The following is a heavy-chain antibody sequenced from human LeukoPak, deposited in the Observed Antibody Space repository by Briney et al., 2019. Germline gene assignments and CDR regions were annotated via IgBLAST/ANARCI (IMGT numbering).Heavy chain of an antibody. V-gene: IGHV1-2*02. Sequence: GASVKVSCKASGYIFSAYYMHWVRQAPGQGREWMGWINPKTGDATYAQKFQGRVTMTRDTSISTAYMEVSRLTSDDTAVYYCARPGNWWFDPWGQGTLVTVSS. CDR2: INPKTGDA. J-gene: IGHJ5*02. D-gene: IGHD3-10*01. CDR3: ARPGNWWFDP. CDR1: GYIFSAYY.